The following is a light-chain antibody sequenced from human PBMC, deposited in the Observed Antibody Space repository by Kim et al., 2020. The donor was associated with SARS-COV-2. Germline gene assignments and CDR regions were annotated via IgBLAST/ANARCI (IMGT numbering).Light chain of an antibody. CDR2: GAS. V-gene: IGKV3-20*01. CDR3: QLYGTSVT. CDR1: QSVRASY. J-gene: IGKJ5*01. Sequence: PGERAPLSCRASQSVRASYFTWYQQTPGQPPRLLISGASIRATGVPDRFTGSGSGADFTLTISRLEREDFAVYYCQLYGTSVTFGQGTRLEIK.